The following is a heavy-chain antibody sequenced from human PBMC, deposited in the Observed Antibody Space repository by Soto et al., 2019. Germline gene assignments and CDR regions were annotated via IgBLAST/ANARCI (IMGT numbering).Heavy chain of an antibody. Sequence: QVQLVESGGGVVQPGRSLRLSCAASGFTFSSHAMHWGRQAPGKGLEWVAVISYDGINKYYADSVKGRFTISRDNSKNTLFLQMNSLRAEDAGVYYCASSGYWGQGTLVTVSS. J-gene: IGHJ4*02. V-gene: IGHV3-30-3*01. CDR1: GFTFSSHA. CDR3: ASSGY. CDR2: ISYDGINK.